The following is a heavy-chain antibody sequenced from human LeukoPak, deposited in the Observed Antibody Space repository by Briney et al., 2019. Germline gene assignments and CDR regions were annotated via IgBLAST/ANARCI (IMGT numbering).Heavy chain of an antibody. CDR1: GYTFTGYY. CDR3: ARESGYRGYDGWFDP. V-gene: IGHV1-2*06. CDR2: INPNSGGT. J-gene: IGHJ5*02. D-gene: IGHD5-12*01. Sequence: ASVKVSCKASGYTFTGYYMHWVRQAPGQGLEWMGRINPNSGGTNYAQKFQGRVTMTRDTSISTAYMELSRLRSDDTAVYYCARESGYRGYDGWFDPWGQGTLVTVSS.